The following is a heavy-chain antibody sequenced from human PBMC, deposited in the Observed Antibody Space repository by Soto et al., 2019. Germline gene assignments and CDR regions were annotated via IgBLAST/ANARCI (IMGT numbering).Heavy chain of an antibody. CDR1: GYTFTSYG. J-gene: IGHJ5*02. V-gene: IGHV1-18*01. CDR2: ISAYNGNT. Sequence: QVQLVQSGAEVKKPGASVKVSCKASGYTFTSYGISWVRQAPGQGLEWMGWISAYNGNTNYAQKLQGRVTMTTDTSASAAYMELRSLRSDDTAVYYCAREAYCSGGSCGRWFDPWGQGTLVTVSS. D-gene: IGHD2-15*01. CDR3: AREAYCSGGSCGRWFDP.